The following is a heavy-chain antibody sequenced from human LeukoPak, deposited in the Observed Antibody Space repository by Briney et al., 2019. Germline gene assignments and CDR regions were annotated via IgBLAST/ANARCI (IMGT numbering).Heavy chain of an antibody. D-gene: IGHD2-15*01. CDR2: ISWNSGSI. CDR1: GFTFDDYA. J-gene: IGHJ3*02. CDR3: TKALGGYCSGGSCYLGAFDI. V-gene: IGHV3-9*01. Sequence: AGGSLRLSCAASGFTFDDYAMYWVRQAPGKGLEWVSGISWNSGSIGYADSVKGRFTISRDNAKNSLSLQMNGLRAEDTALYYCTKALGGYCSGGSCYLGAFDIWGQGTTVTVSS.